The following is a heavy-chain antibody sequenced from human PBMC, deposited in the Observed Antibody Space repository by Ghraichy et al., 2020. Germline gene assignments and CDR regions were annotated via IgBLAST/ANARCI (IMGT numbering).Heavy chain of an antibody. V-gene: IGHV5-51*01. Sequence: GESLKISCEGSGYSFTTYWIGWVRQMPGKGLEWMGIIYPGDSDTRYSPSFQGQVTISVDKSISTAYLQWSSLKASDTAIYYCARHGNYDILTGYYRSLDVWGQGTTVTVS. CDR1: GYSFTTYW. D-gene: IGHD3-9*01. CDR3: ARHGNYDILTGYYRSLDV. CDR2: IYPGDSDT. J-gene: IGHJ6*02.